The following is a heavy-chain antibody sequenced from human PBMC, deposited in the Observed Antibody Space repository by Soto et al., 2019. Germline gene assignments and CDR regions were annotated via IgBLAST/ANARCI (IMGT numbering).Heavy chain of an antibody. J-gene: IGHJ5*02. V-gene: IGHV4-59*01. CDR3: ARGRRYCSGGSCYLNWFDP. CDR1: GGSISSYY. CDR2: IYYSGST. Sequence: SETLSLTCTVSGGSISSYYWSWIRQPPGKGLEWIGYIYYSGSTNYNPSLKSRATISVDTSKNQFSLKLGSVTAADTAVYYCARGRRYCSGGSCYLNWFDPWGQGTLVTVSS. D-gene: IGHD2-15*01.